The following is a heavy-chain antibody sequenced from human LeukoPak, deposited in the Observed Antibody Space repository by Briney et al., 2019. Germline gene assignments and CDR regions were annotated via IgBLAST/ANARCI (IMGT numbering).Heavy chain of an antibody. CDR2: ISSSSSYI. CDR1: EFTFSSYS. D-gene: IGHD2-15*01. J-gene: IGHJ4*02. CDR3: ARDRKLPRSHSYYFDY. V-gene: IGHV3-21*01. Sequence: PGGSLRLSCAASEFTFSSYSMNWVRQAPGKGLEWVSSISSSSSYIYYADSVKGRFTISRDNAKNSLYLQMNSLRAEDTAVYYCARDRKLPRSHSYYFDYWGQGTLVTVSS.